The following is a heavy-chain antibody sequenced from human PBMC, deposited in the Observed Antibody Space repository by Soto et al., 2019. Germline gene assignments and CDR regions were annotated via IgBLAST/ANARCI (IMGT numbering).Heavy chain of an antibody. D-gene: IGHD6-19*01. J-gene: IGHJ5*02. CDR1: GGSISSSSYY. CDR2: FYYSGST. CDR3: ARCTHSSSNWFDP. Sequence: SETLSLTCTVSGGSISSSSYYWGWIRQPPGKGLEWIGSFYYSGSTYYNPSLRSRVTISVDTSKNQLSLKLSSVTAADTAVYYCARCTHSSSNWFDPWGQGTLVTVSS. V-gene: IGHV4-39*01.